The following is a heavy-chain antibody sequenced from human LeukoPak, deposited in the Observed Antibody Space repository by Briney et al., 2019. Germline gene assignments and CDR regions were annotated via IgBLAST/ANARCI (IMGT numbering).Heavy chain of an antibody. Sequence: GGPRGLSCPASGFTFSSYWMPWVRQAPGKGLFWVSRINSDGSSTSYADSVKGRFTISRDNAKNTLYLQMNSLRAEDTAVYYCAIRYCSSTSCPFDPWGQGTLVTVSS. CDR2: INSDGSST. V-gene: IGHV3-74*01. CDR3: AIRYCSSTSCPFDP. D-gene: IGHD2-2*01. J-gene: IGHJ5*02. CDR1: GFTFSSYW.